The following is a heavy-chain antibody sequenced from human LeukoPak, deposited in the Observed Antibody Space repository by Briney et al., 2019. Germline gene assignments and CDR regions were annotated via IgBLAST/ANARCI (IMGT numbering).Heavy chain of an antibody. V-gene: IGHV6-1*01. CDR1: GDSVSSNSAA. J-gene: IGHJ4*02. Sequence: QTLTLTCAISGDSVSSNSAAWNWHAQSPSRGLESLGRTYYRSKWYNDYAATVKSRIIINPDTSKNQFSLQRNSVTPEDTGVYYCARGTGVRDYWRQGTLVTVSS. CDR2: TYYRSKWYN. D-gene: IGHD1/OR15-1a*01. CDR3: ARGTGVRDY.